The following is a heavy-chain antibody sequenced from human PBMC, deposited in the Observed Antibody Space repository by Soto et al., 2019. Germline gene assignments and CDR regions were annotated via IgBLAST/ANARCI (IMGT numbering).Heavy chain of an antibody. V-gene: IGHV3-15*01. CDR2: IKSKTDGGTT. CDR1: GSTFSNAW. D-gene: IGHD3-9*01. J-gene: IGHJ4*02. Sequence: GGSLRLSCAASGSTFSNAWMTWVRQAPGKGLEWVGHIKSKTDGGTTHYAAPVEGRFTISRDDSKNTLYLHMNSLRAEDTAVYYCARDSGRYYDILTGYIAYWGQGTLVTVAS. CDR3: ARDSGRYYDILTGYIAY.